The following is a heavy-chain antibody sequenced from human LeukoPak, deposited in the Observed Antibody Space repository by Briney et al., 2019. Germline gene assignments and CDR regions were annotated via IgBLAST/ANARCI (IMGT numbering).Heavy chain of an antibody. CDR2: MSYDGSNK. D-gene: IGHD2-8*01. V-gene: IGHV3-30*18. CDR1: GFTFSSYG. J-gene: IGHJ3*02. CDR3: AKDYEYCTNGVCHDAFDI. Sequence: GGSLRLSCAASGFTFSSYGMHWVRQAPGKGLEWVAVMSYDGSNKYYADSVKGRFTISRDNSKNTLYLQMNSLRAEDTAVYYCAKDYEYCTNGVCHDAFDIWGQGTMVTVSS.